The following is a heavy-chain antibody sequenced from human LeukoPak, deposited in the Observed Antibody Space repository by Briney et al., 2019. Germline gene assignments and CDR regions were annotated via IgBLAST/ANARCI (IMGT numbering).Heavy chain of an antibody. Sequence: GGSLRLSCAASGFTVSSNYMSWVRQAPGKGLEWVSVIYSGGSTYYADSVKGRFTISRDNSKNTLYLQMNSLRAEDTAVYYCARDRRWAVRGVYGMDVWGQGTTVTVSS. CDR3: ARDRRWAVRGVYGMDV. D-gene: IGHD3-10*01. J-gene: IGHJ6*02. V-gene: IGHV3-66*01. CDR1: GFTVSSNY. CDR2: IYSGGST.